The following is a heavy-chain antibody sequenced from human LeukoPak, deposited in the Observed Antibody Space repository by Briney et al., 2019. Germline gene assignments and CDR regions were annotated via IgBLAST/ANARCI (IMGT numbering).Heavy chain of an antibody. J-gene: IGHJ4*02. CDR1: GFTFSSHS. CDR2: LSYDGSNK. CDR3: AKVRVVFNWNYAYYFDS. Sequence: GGSLRLSYAASGFTFSSHSMNWVRQAPGKGLEWVAILSYDGSNKYYADSVKSRFTISRDNSKNTLYLQMNSLRAEDTAVYYCAKVRVVFNWNYAYYFDSWGQGTLVTVSS. D-gene: IGHD1-7*01. V-gene: IGHV3-30*18.